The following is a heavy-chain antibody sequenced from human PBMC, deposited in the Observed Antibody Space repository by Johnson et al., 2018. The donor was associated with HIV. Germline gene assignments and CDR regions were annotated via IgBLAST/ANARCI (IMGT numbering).Heavy chain of an antibody. D-gene: IGHD4-11*01. CDR2: ISSNGGST. CDR3: AKSKFISNWYAFDS. J-gene: IGHJ3*02. V-gene: IGHV3-64*01. CDR1: GFTFSSYA. Sequence: VQLVESGGGLVQPGGSLRLSCAASGFTFSSYAMHWVRQAPGKGLEYVSAISSNGGSTYYANSVKGRFTISRDNSKNTLYLQMGRLRAEDMAVYYCAKSKFISNWYAFDSWGQVTMVAVSS.